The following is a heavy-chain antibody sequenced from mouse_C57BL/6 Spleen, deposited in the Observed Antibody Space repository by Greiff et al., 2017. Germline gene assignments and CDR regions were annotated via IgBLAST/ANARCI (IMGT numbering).Heavy chain of an antibody. J-gene: IGHJ1*03. CDR2: IYPGDGDT. CDR3: ARRSMIRRYFDV. V-gene: IGHV1-82*01. CDR1: GYAFSSSW. Sequence: VKLMESGPELVKPGASVKISCKASGYAFSSSWMNWVKQRPGKGLEWIGRIYPGDGDTNYNGKFKGKATLTADKSSSTAYMQLSSLTSEDSAVYFCARRSMIRRYFDVWGTGTTVTVSS. D-gene: IGHD2-4*01.